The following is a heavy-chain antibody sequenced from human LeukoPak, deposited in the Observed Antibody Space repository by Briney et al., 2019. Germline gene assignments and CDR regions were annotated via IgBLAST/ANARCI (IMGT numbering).Heavy chain of an antibody. CDR1: GFTVSSNY. V-gene: IGHV3-66*01. D-gene: IGHD3-16*01. J-gene: IGHJ4*02. Sequence: GGSLRLSCAASGFTVSSNYMSWVRQAPGKGLEWVSVIYSGGSTYYADSVKGRFTISRDNSMNTLYLQMNSLRAEDTAVYYCARGGSLRPFDYWGQGTLVTVSS. CDR2: IYSGGST. CDR3: ARGGSLRPFDY.